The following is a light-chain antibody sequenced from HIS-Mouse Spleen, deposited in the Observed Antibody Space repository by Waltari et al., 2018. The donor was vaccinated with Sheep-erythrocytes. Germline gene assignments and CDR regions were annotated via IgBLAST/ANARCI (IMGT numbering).Light chain of an antibody. CDR1: QSVLYSSNNKNY. V-gene: IGKV4-1*01. CDR2: WAS. CDR3: QQYYSTPPT. Sequence: SLGERATINCKSSQSVLYSSNNKNYLAWYQQKPGQPPKLLIYWASTRESGVPDRFSGSGSGTDFTLTISSLQAEDVAVYYCQQYYSTPPTFGQGTKVEIK. J-gene: IGKJ1*01.